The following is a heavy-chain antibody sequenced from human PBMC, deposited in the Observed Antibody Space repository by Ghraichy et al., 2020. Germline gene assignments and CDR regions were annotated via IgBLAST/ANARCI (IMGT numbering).Heavy chain of an antibody. CDR2: ISSTNDYI. J-gene: IGHJ3*01. CDR3: ARDKAMGHNFWGDAFDL. Sequence: GGSLRLSCAATGFTFSSYTMNWVRQAPGKGLEWVSSISSTNDYIYYRDAVRGRFTISRDNVKRSLILQMNSLRPEDTAVYYCARDKAMGHNFWGDAFDLWGKGTQVTVSS. D-gene: IGHD3-16*01. V-gene: IGHV3-21*01. CDR1: GFTFSSYT.